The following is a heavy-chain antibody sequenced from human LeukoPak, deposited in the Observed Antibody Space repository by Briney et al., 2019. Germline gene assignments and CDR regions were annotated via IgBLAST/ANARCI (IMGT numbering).Heavy chain of an antibody. CDR3: ARARQLAFDAFDM. D-gene: IGHD1-1*01. CDR1: GFTFSSYS. J-gene: IGHJ3*02. Sequence: GGSLRLSCAASGFTFSSYSMNWVRQAPGKGLEWVSSISSSSSYIYYADSVKGRFTISRDNAKNSLYLQMNSLRAEDTAVYYCARARQLAFDAFDMWGQGTLITVSS. CDR2: ISSSSSYI. V-gene: IGHV3-21*04.